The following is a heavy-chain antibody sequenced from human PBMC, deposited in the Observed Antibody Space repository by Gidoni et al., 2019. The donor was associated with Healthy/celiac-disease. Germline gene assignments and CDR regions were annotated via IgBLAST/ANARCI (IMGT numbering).Heavy chain of an antibody. CDR1: GGSFSGYY. CDR3: ARGSSGWYVY. V-gene: IGHV4-34*01. Sequence: QVQLQQWGAGLLKPSETLSLTCAVYGGSFSGYYWSWIRQPPGKGLEWIGEINHRGSTNYNPSLKSRVTISVDTSKNQFSLKLRSVNAADTDVYYCARGSSGWYVYWGQGTLVTVSS. CDR2: INHRGST. D-gene: IGHD6-19*01. J-gene: IGHJ4*02.